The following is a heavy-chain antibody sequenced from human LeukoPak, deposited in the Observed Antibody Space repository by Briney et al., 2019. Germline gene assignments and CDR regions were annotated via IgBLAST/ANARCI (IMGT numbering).Heavy chain of an antibody. J-gene: IGHJ5*02. CDR3: ARVPVLWRRTTRNNWFDP. CDR1: GYTFTGYY. V-gene: IGHV1-2*02. Sequence: ASVKVSCKASGYTFTGYYMHWVRQAPGQGLEWMGWINPNSGGTNYAQKFQGRVTMTRDTSISTAYMELSRLRSDDTAVYYCARVPVLWRRTTRNNWFDPWGQGTLVTVSS. CDR2: INPNSGGT. D-gene: IGHD1-1*01.